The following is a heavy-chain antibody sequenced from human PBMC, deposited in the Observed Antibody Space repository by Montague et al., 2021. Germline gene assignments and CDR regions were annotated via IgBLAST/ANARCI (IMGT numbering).Heavy chain of an antibody. V-gene: IGHV4-59*01. D-gene: IGHD1-14*01. CDR2: ISYSRRT. Sequence: SETRSLTCSVSGASISDYYWCWIRQPPGKGLEWIGYISYSRRTNYNPSPKSRVTISVDTSKNQFSLELSSVTAADTAFYYCAVTNPYYYYGMDVWGQGTTVTVSS. J-gene: IGHJ6*02. CDR3: AVTNPYYYYGMDV. CDR1: GASISDYY.